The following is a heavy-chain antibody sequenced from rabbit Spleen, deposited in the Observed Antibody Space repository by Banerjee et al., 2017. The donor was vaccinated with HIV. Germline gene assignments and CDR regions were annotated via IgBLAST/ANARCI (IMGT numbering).Heavy chain of an antibody. Sequence: QEQLVESGGGLVQPEGSLTLTCTASGFSFSTRYYMCWVRQAPGKGLEWIGCIDPVFGSTYYASWVNGRFTISSHNAQNTLYLQLNSLTAADTATYFCVRDTWHFKLWGQGTLVTVS. CDR1: GFSFSTRYY. CDR3: VRDTWHFKL. J-gene: IGHJ4*01. CDR2: IDPVFGST. V-gene: IGHV1S45*01. D-gene: IGHD3-1*01.